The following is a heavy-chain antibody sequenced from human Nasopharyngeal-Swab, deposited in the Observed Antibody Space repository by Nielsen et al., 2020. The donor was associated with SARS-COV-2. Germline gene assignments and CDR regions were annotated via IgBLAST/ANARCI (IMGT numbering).Heavy chain of an antibody. CDR1: GFTFSSHA. J-gene: IGHJ4*02. D-gene: IGHD3-10*01. CDR3: AKDGGITMVRGVLDY. CDR2: ISGSGGST. V-gene: IGHV3-23*01. Sequence: GESLKISCAASGFTFSSHAMSWVRQAPGKGLEWVSAISGSGGSTYYADSVKGRFTISRDNSKNTLYLQMNSLRAEDTAVYYCAKDGGITMVRGVLDYWGQGTLVTVSS.